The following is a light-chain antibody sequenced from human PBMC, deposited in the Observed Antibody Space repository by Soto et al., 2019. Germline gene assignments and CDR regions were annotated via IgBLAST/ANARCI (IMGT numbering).Light chain of an antibody. CDR2: LGS. CDR1: QSILHSDGYNY. J-gene: IGKJ1*01. V-gene: IGKV2-28*01. CDR3: MQSLHAPRT. Sequence: DTVMTQSPLSLPVTPGEPASISCRSSQSILHSDGYNYLDWYLQKPGQSPQLLIYLGSNRASGVPDRFSGSGSGTDFTLKISTVEAEDVGVYYCMQSLHAPRTFGQGTKVEIK.